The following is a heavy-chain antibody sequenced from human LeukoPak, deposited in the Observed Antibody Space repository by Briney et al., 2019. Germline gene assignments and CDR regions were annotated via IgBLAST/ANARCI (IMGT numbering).Heavy chain of an antibody. CDR3: AREAQQLVPWWFDP. D-gene: IGHD6-13*01. CDR2: IYTSGST. J-gene: IGHJ5*02. Sequence: SETLSLTCTVSGGSISSYYWSWIRQPAGKGLEWIGRIYTSGSTNYNSSLKSRVTMSVDTSKNQFSLKLSSVTAADTAVYYCAREAQQLVPWWFDPWGQGTLVTVSS. V-gene: IGHV4-4*07. CDR1: GGSISSYY.